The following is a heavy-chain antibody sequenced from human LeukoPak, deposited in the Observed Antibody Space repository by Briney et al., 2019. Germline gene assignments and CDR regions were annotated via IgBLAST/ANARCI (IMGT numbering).Heavy chain of an antibody. J-gene: IGHJ4*02. V-gene: IGHV4-34*01. D-gene: IGHD5-18*01. Sequence: SETLSLTCTVSGGSISSYYWSWIRQPPGKGLEWIGEINHSGSTNYNPSLKSRITISVDTSKNQFSLKLSSVTAADTAVYYCAREGHVDTAMFFDYGGQGTLVTVSS. CDR2: INHSGST. CDR1: GGSISSYY. CDR3: AREGHVDTAMFFDY.